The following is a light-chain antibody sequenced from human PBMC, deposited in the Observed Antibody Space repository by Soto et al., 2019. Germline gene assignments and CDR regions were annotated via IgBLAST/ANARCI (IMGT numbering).Light chain of an antibody. J-gene: IGLJ2*01. Sequence: QSALTQSPSASGSPGQSVTISCTGTSSDIGGYNFVSWYQQHPGKAPKLIIFEVTKRPSGVPDRFSGSKSGNTASLTVSGLQAEDEADYYCSSYAYINVATVVFGGGTKLTVL. CDR2: EVT. CDR1: SSDIGGYNF. V-gene: IGLV2-8*01. CDR3: SSYAYINVATVV.